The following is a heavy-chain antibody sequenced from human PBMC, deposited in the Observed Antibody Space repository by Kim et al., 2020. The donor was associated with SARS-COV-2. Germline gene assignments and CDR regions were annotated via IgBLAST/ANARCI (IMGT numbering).Heavy chain of an antibody. Sequence: GGSLRLSCAASGFALNGYWMHWACQAPGKGLVWVSRIKTDGTSTSYADSVKGRFTISRDNAKNTLHLQMNSLRAEDTAIYYCARSYQYSSGTYAFDIWG. J-gene: IGHJ3*02. V-gene: IGHV3-74*01. D-gene: IGHD3-10*01. CDR2: IKTDGTST. CDR1: GFALNGYW. CDR3: ARSYQYSSGTYAFDI.